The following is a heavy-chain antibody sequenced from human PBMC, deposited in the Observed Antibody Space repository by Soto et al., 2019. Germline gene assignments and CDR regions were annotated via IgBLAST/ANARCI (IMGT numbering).Heavy chain of an antibody. V-gene: IGHV3-74*01. J-gene: IGHJ6*03. CDR3: ARVAVAVYYYYYMDV. CDR1: GFTFSSYW. CDR2: INSDGSST. D-gene: IGHD6-19*01. Sequence: GGSLRLSCAASGFTFSSYWMHWVRQAPGKGLVWVSRINSDGSSTSYADSVKGRFTISRDNAKNTLYLQMNSLRAEDTAVYYCARVAVAVYYYYYMDVWGKGTTVTVS.